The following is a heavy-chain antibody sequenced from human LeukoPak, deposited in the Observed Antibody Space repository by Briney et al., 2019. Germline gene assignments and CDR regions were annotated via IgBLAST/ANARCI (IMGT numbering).Heavy chain of an antibody. CDR3: ARSAPSLFYFYYMDV. D-gene: IGHD3-10*01. CDR1: NGSINNGGYY. J-gene: IGHJ6*03. CDR2: IYHSGST. Sequence: SETLSLTCSVSNGSINNGGYYWSRVRQPPGKGLEWIGYIYHSGSTYYSPSLKSRVTISLDRSENKFSLNLTSVTAADTALYYCARSAPSLFYFYYMDVWGKGTTVTVSS. V-gene: IGHV4-30-2*01.